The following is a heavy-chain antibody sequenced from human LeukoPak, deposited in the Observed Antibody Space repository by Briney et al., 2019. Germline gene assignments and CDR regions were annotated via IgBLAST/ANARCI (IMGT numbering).Heavy chain of an antibody. J-gene: IGHJ3*02. D-gene: IGHD4-17*01. Sequence: PGGSLRLSCAASGFTFTTYWMHWVCQAPGKGLEWVSVIYSGGSTYHADSVKGRFTISRDNSKNTLYLQMNSLRAEDTAVYYCARSMTTVTTIGAFDIWGQGTMVTVSS. CDR3: ARSMTTVTTIGAFDI. CDR2: IYSGGST. CDR1: GFTFTTYW. V-gene: IGHV3-53*01.